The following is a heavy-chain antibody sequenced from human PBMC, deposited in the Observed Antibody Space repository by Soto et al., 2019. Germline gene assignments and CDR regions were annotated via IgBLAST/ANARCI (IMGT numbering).Heavy chain of an antibody. Sequence: TLSLTCTVSGGSVSSGSYYWSWIRQPPGKGLEWIGYIYYSGSTNYNPSLKSRVTMSVDTSKNQFSLKLSSVTAADTAVYYCARVGRGSSGNFDYWGQGTLVTVSS. CDR2: IYYSGST. CDR1: GGSVSSGSYY. CDR3: ARVGRGSSGNFDY. J-gene: IGHJ4*02. V-gene: IGHV4-61*01. D-gene: IGHD3-10*01.